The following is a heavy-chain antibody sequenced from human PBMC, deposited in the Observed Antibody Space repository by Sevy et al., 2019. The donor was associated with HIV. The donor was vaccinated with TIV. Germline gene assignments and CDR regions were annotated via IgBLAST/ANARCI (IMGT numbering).Heavy chain of an antibody. CDR3: AKLLYLYDSSGYTSDY. J-gene: IGHJ4*02. CDR1: GFTFSSYG. Sequence: GGSLRLSCAASGFTFSSYGMHWVRQAPGKGLEWVAVIWYDGSNQYYADSVKGRFTISRDTSKNTLYLQMDSLRADDTAVYFCAKLLYLYDSSGYTSDYWGQGTLVTVS. D-gene: IGHD3-22*01. V-gene: IGHV3-30*02. CDR2: IWYDGSNQ.